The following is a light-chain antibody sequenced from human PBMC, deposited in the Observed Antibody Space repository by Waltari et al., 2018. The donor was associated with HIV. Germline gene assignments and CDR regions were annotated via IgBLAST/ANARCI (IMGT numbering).Light chain of an antibody. V-gene: IGLV1-51*01. CDR2: DNN. CDR1: SSNIGNNY. Sequence: QSVLTQPPSVSAAPGQKVTISCSGSSSNIGNNYVSWYQQLPGTAPKLLIYDNNKRPSGIPDRFSGSKSGTSASLTISGLQAEDEADYYCSSYTSSNTVVFGGGTKLTVL. CDR3: SSYTSSNTVV. J-gene: IGLJ2*01.